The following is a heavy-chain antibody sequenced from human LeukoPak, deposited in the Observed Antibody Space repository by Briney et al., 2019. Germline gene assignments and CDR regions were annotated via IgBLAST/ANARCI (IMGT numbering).Heavy chain of an antibody. V-gene: IGHV3-7*01. D-gene: IGHD1-26*01. Sequence: GGSLRLSCAASGFTFSSSWMSWVRQAPGKGLEWVANIKPDGSEKYYVDSVKGRFTISRDNAKNSLYLQMNSLRAEDTALYFCARDTVGATDYWGQGTLVTVSS. J-gene: IGHJ4*02. CDR2: IKPDGSEK. CDR1: GFTFSSSW. CDR3: ARDTVGATDY.